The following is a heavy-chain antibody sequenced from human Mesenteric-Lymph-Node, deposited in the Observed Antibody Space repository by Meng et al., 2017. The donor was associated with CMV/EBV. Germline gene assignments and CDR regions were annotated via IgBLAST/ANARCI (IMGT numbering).Heavy chain of an antibody. Sequence: ASVKVSCKASGYRFTDYSMHWVRQAPGQGLEWMGWITPNSGGTNYAQKFQGRVTMTRDTSISTAYMELSRLRSDDTAVYYCARDKIWELLIFGAFDIWGQGTMVTVSS. J-gene: IGHJ3*02. D-gene: IGHD1-26*01. V-gene: IGHV1-2*02. CDR1: GYRFTDYS. CDR3: ARDKIWELLIFGAFDI. CDR2: ITPNSGGT.